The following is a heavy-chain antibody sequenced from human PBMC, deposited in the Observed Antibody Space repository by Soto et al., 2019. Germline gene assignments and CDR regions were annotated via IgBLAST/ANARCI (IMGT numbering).Heavy chain of an antibody. CDR2: ISSSSSYI. V-gene: IGHV3-21*01. Sequence: GGSLRLSCAASGFTFSSYSMNWVRQAPGKGLEWVSSISSSSSYIYYADSVKGRFTISRDNAKNSLYLQMNSLRAEDTAVYYCARDLGRSGSYESVDYWGQGTLVTVSS. CDR1: GFTFSSYS. D-gene: IGHD3-10*01. J-gene: IGHJ4*02. CDR3: ARDLGRSGSYESVDY.